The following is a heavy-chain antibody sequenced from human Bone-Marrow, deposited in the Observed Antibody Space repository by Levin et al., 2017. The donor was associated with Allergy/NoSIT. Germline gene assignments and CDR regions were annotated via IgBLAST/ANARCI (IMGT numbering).Heavy chain of an antibody. V-gene: IGHV1-69*13. Sequence: SVKVSCKASGGTFSTYPISWVRQAQGQGLEWMGGIIPTLGAANYAQKFQGRVTITALDSANIVFMEMTNLRSEDTAVYYCVRALGTISGSGDVWGQGTKITVS. CDR2: IIPTLGAA. CDR1: GGTFSTYP. J-gene: IGHJ6*02. D-gene: IGHD3-3*01. CDR3: VRALGTISGSGDV.